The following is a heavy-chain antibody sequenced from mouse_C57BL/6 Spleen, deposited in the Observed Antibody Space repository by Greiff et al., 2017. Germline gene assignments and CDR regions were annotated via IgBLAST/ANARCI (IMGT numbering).Heavy chain of an antibody. D-gene: IGHD3-2*02. CDR2: INPNSGTT. CDR1: GYSFTDYY. CDR3: ARPLLDSSGFSLFAY. J-gene: IGHJ3*01. V-gene: IGHV1-39*01. Sequence: EVKLQQSGPELVKPGASVKISCKASGYSFTDYYMNWVKQSNGKSLEWIGVINPNSGTTSYNQKFKGKATLTVDQSSSTAYMQLNSLTSEDSAVYYCARPLLDSSGFSLFAYWGQGTLVTVSA.